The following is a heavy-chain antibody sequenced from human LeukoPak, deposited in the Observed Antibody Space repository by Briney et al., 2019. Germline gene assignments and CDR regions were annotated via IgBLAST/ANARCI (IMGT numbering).Heavy chain of an antibody. Sequence: GGSLRLSCAASGFTFNIYSMNWVRQTPGKGLEWVSSITSSSDYISYSDSVKGRFTISRDNGKNSLYLQMNGLRADDTAVYYCVRQSNGRDWDYWGQGTLVTVS. J-gene: IGHJ4*02. D-gene: IGHD3/OR15-3a*01. CDR3: VRQSNGRDWDY. V-gene: IGHV3-21*06. CDR2: ITSSSDYI. CDR1: GFTFNIYS.